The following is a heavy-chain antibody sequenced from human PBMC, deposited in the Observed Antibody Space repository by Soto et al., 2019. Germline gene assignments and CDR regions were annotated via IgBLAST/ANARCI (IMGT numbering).Heavy chain of an antibody. J-gene: IGHJ2*01. V-gene: IGHV3-23*01. CDR3: SFFFQAEDGIRDTVPVSAFLLNRSSDL. Sequence: KGLKWVSGISGSGGSTYYADSVKGRFTISRDNSKNTLYLQMNSLRAEDTAVYYCSFFFQAEDGIRDTVPVSAFLLNRSSDL. CDR2: ISGSGGST. D-gene: IGHD2-15*01.